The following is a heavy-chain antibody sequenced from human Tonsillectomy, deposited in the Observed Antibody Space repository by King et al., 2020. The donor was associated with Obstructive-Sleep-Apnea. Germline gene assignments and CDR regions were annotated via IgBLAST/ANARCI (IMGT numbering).Heavy chain of an antibody. V-gene: IGHV4-59*01. D-gene: IGHD3-22*01. CDR1: GGSISSYY. Sequence: QLQESGPGLVKPSETLSLTCTVSGGSISSYYWSWIRQPPGKGLEWIGYIYYSGSTNYNPSLKSRVTISVDTSKNQFSLKLSSVTAADTAVYYYGRGDAYHDDSSGYPYFDYWGQGTLVTVSS. CDR3: GRGDAYHDDSSGYPYFDY. J-gene: IGHJ4*02. CDR2: IYYSGST.